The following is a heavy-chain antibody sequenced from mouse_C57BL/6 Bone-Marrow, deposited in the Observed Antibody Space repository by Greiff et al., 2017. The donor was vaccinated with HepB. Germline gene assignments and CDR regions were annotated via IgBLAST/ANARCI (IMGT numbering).Heavy chain of an antibody. CDR1: GYTFTSYW. CDR3: ARRRATVVAFDY. V-gene: IGHV1-69*01. J-gene: IGHJ2*01. D-gene: IGHD1-1*01. Sequence: QVQLQQPGAELVMPGASVKLSCKASGYTFTSYWMHWVKQRPGQGLEWIGEIDPSDSYTNYNQKFKGKSTLTVDKSSSTAYMQLSSLTSEDSAVYYCARRRATVVAFDYWGRGTTLTVSS. CDR2: IDPSDSYT.